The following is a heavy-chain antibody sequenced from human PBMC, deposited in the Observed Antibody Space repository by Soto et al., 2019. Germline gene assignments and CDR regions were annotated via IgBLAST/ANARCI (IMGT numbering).Heavy chain of an antibody. D-gene: IGHD5-18*01. J-gene: IGHJ6*02. V-gene: IGHV4-34*01. CDR2: INHSGST. CDR1: GGSFSGYY. CDR3: ARGGYSYGYYYYYGMDV. Sequence: SETLSLTCAVYGGSFSGYYWSWIRQPPGKGLEWSGEINHSGSTNYNPSLKSRVTISVDTSKNQFSLKLSSVTAADTAVYYCARGGYSYGYYYYYGMDVWGQGTTVTVSS.